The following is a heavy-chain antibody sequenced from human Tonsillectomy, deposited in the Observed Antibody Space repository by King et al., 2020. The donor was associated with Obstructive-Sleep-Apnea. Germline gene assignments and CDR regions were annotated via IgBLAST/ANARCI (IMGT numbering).Heavy chain of an antibody. V-gene: IGHV3-9*01. D-gene: IGHD3-16*01. CDR1: GFSFDDYA. J-gene: IGHJ3*02. Sequence: VQLVESGGGLVQPGRSLRLSCAASGFSFDDYAMHWVRQAPGKGLEWVSGINWNSGNIGYADSVKGRFTISRDNANKSLYLQMNSLRAEDTALYYCVKDRAGGVPDAFDIWGQGTMVTVS. CDR2: INWNSGNI. CDR3: VKDRAGGVPDAFDI.